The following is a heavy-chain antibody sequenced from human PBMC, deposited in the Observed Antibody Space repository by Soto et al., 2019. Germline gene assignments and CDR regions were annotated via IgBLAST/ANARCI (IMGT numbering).Heavy chain of an antibody. J-gene: IGHJ4*02. V-gene: IGHV2-5*02. CDR2: IFWDDDR. Sequence: QITSKESGPTLVKPTQTLTLTCTLSGFSLSNNGVGVGWIRQPPGKALKWLALIFWDDDRRYSPSLRNRLTSTKDISKNQVVLTMTNMDPMDTATYYCAHRQPRNEWNYWGQGTLVTVSS. CDR3: AHRQPRNEWNY. CDR1: GFSLSNNGVG. D-gene: IGHD3-3*01.